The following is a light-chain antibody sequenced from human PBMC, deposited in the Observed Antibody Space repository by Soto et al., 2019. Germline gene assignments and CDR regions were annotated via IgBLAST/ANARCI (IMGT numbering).Light chain of an antibody. J-gene: IGKJ1*01. CDR3: QQHNGYSERM. V-gene: IGKV1-5*01. Sequence: DIQMTQSPSTLSASAGDRVTITCRASQSISTWLAWYQQKPGKAPKLLISGASSLASGVPSRFSGSGSGTEFTLTISSLQPDDFATYYCQQHNGYSERMFGQVTKVEV. CDR2: GAS. CDR1: QSISTW.